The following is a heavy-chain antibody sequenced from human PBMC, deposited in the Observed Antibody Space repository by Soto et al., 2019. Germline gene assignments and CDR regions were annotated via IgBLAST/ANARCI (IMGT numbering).Heavy chain of an antibody. CDR3: ARSVFP. CDR2: IYYNEST. Sequence: SETLSLTCTVSGGSIRDYYWGWIRQHPGKGLEWNEYIYYNESTYYNPSLKSRVILLLVTSKNQFSLKLCSVIAADTAVYYCARSVFPWGQGTLVTVSS. J-gene: IGHJ5*02. CDR1: GGSIRDYY. V-gene: IGHV4-31*03.